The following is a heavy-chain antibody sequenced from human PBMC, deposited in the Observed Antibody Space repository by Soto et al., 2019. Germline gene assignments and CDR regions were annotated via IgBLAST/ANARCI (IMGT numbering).Heavy chain of an antibody. CDR2: INYSGNT. CDR3: ARDSASSSSRGLDS. V-gene: IGHV4-59*01. CDR1: GGSISIFY. J-gene: IGHJ4*02. D-gene: IGHD6-6*01. Sequence: SETLSLTCTVSGGSISIFYWSWIRQPPGKGLEWIGYINYSGNTNYNPSLRSRVTMSVDTSKKQFSLKVSSVTAADTAVYYCARDSASSSSRGLDSWGQGTLVTVSS.